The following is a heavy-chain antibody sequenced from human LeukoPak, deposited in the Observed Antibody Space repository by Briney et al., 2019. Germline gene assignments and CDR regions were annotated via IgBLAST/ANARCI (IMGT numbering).Heavy chain of an antibody. CDR2: VHYSGST. J-gene: IGHJ5*02. CDR3: ARLFFVIDT. V-gene: IGHV4-39*01. Sequence: SETLSLSCTVSGASISNSAYYWLWIRQPPGEGLECIGTVHYSGSTFYNPFLKSRVNISVDTSKNQFSLQLSSVTAADTAVYYCARLFFVIDTWGQGTLVTVSS. CDR1: GASISNSAYY. D-gene: IGHD3-3*01.